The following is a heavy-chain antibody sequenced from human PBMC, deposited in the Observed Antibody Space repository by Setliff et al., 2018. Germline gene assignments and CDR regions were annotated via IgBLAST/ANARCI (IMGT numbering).Heavy chain of an antibody. V-gene: IGHV3-30*02. J-gene: IGHJ4*02. CDR3: AKVKKPLIRGSGFDY. D-gene: IGHD3-10*01. CDR1: GFTLNTYG. CDR2: VRFDGTYK. Sequence: GGSLRLSCAASGFTLNTYGMHWVRQAPGKGLDWVASVRFDGTYKVYGDSVKGRFTISRDNSENTLFLQMTSLRPEDTGVYYCAKVKKPLIRGSGFDYWGRGTLVTVSS.